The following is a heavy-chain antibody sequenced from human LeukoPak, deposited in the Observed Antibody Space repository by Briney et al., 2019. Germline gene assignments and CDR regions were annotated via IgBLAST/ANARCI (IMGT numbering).Heavy chain of an antibody. J-gene: IGHJ4*02. D-gene: IGHD3-10*01. Sequence: GGSLRLSCAASGFTVANDRMSWVRQPPGKGLEWVSTVYGGGNTAYTDSVKGRFTISRDTSKNTLHLQMNSLRAEDTAVYFCVRERFGAIVENWGQGALVIVSS. CDR1: GFTVANDR. CDR3: VRERFGAIVEN. CDR2: VYGGGNT. V-gene: IGHV3-53*01.